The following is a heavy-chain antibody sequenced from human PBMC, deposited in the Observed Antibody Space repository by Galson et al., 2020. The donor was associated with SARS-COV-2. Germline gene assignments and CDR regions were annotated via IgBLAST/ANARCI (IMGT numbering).Heavy chain of an antibody. J-gene: IGHJ4*02. Sequence: GGSLRLSCAASGFTFDDYTMHWVRQAPGKGLEWVSLISWDGGSTYYADSVKGRFTISSNNSKNSLYLQMNSLRTEETALYYCAKDREMATRSSYLDYWGQGTLVTVSS. CDR3: AKDREMATRSSYLDY. V-gene: IGHV3-43*01. D-gene: IGHD5-12*01. CDR1: GFTFDDYT. CDR2: ISWDGGST.